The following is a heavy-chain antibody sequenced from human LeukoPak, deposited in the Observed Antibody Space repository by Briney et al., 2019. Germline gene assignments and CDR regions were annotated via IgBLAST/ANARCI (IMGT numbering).Heavy chain of an antibody. CDR2: IYTSGST. CDR1: GGSISSYY. D-gene: IGHD1-26*01. V-gene: IGHV4-4*07. J-gene: IGHJ4*02. CDR3: ARVPATHYYFDY. Sequence: PSETLSLTCTVSGGSISSYYWSWIRQPAGKGLEWIGRIYTSGSTNYNPSLESRVTISVDTSKNQFSLKLSSVTAADAAVYYCARVPATHYYFDYWGQGTLVTVSS.